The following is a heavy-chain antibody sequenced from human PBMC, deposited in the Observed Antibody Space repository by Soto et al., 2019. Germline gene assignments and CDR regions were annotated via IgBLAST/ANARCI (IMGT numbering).Heavy chain of an antibody. Sequence: QVQLVQSGAEVKKPGASVKVSCKASGYTSTTYGISWVRQAPGQGLEWLGWISAYNGNINYEQKVQGRVTMTMDTSSNTADMELRSLRSDDTAVYYCARYYYESSGYFEGFDYWGQGTLVTVSS. D-gene: IGHD3-22*01. J-gene: IGHJ4*02. CDR2: ISAYNGNI. CDR3: ARYYYESSGYFEGFDY. CDR1: GYTSTTYG. V-gene: IGHV1-18*01.